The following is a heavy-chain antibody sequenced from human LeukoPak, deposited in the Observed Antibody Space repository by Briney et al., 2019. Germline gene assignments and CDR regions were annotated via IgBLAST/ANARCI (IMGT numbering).Heavy chain of an antibody. D-gene: IGHD5-18*01. CDR2: INGYGSST. V-gene: IGHV3-74*01. CDR3: ARDAPGNTALDY. Sequence: GGSLRLSCAASGFTFVPYWMHWVRQAPGKGLVWVSRINGYGSSTDFADSVKGRFTISRDNAKNTLYLQMNSLRAEDTAVYYCARDAPGNTALDYWGQGTLVTVSS. J-gene: IGHJ4*02. CDR1: GFTFVPYW.